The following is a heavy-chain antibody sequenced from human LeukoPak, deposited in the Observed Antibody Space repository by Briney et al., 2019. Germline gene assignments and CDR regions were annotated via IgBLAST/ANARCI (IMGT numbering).Heavy chain of an antibody. V-gene: IGHV4-34*01. D-gene: IGHD3-16*02. CDR3: ARGLRGSYRFGYFDY. CDR1: GGSFSGYY. J-gene: IGHJ4*02. Sequence: PSETLSLTCAVYGGSFSGYYWSWIRQPPGKGLEWIGEINHSGSTSYNPSLKSRVTISVDTSKNQFSLKLSSVTAADTAVYYCARGLRGSYRFGYFDYWGQGTLVTVSS. CDR2: INHSGST.